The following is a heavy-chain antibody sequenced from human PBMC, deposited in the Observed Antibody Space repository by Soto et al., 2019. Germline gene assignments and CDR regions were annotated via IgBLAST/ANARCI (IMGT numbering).Heavy chain of an antibody. CDR2: IYYSGST. V-gene: IGHV4-61*01. J-gene: IGHJ6*02. Sequence: SETLSLTCTVSGGSVSSGSYYWSWIRQPPGKGLEWIGYIYYSGSTNYNPSLKSRVTISVDTSKNQLSLKLSSVTAADTAVYYCAREMVYAIDYYYGMDVWGQGTTVTVSS. CDR1: GGSVSSGSYY. D-gene: IGHD2-8*01. CDR3: AREMVYAIDYYYGMDV.